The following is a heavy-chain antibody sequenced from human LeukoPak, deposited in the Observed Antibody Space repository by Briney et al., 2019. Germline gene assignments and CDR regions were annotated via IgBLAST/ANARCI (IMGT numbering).Heavy chain of an antibody. Sequence: PSETLSLTCSVSGSSISSYFWHWVRQTPGKGPEWIGHIYHGGTTVYNPSVKSRVTISVNSSKNLLSLKLSSVTAADTAVYYCASGKYFYDDAGSVNRASRTALDLWARGTMVIVSS. CDR2: IYHGGTT. V-gene: IGHV4-59*01. CDR3: ASGKYFYDDAGSVNRASRTALDL. CDR1: GSSISSYF. J-gene: IGHJ3*01. D-gene: IGHD3-16*01.